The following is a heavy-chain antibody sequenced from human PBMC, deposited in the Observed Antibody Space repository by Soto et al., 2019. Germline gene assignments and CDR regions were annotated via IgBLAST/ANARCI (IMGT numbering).Heavy chain of an antibody. V-gene: IGHV4-59*01. J-gene: IGHJ4*02. CDR1: GGSISSYY. CDR2: IYYSGST. D-gene: IGHD2-15*01. Sequence: SETLSLTCTVSGGSISSYYWSWIRQPPGKGLEWIGYIYYSGSTNYNPSLKSRVTISVDTSKNQFSLKLSSVTAADTAVYYCARLDCSGGSCYFDYWGQGTLVTVSS. CDR3: ARLDCSGGSCYFDY.